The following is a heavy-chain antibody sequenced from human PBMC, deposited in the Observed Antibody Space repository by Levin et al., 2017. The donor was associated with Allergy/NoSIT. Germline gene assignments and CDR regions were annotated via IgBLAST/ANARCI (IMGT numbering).Heavy chain of an antibody. CDR3: ARAEVGSEH. D-gene: IGHD3-10*01. CDR2: IYSSGSS. J-gene: IGHJ4*02. Sequence: PSETLSLTCKVSGGSISSGSYYWSRIRQPAAKGLEWIGRIYSSGSSNYNPSLKSRFTISVDTSKNQFSLKLSSVTARDTAVYYCARAEVGSEHWGQGTLVTVSS. V-gene: IGHV4-61*02. CDR1: GGSISSGSYY.